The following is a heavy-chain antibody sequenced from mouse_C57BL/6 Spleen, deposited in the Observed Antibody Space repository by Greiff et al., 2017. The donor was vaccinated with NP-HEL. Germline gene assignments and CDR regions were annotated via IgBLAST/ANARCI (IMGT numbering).Heavy chain of an antibody. CDR3: ARRLSPNAMDY. CDR2: INPGGGGT. V-gene: IGHV1-54*01. J-gene: IGHJ4*01. Sequence: VQLQQSGAELVRPGTSVKVSCKASGYAFTNYLIEWVKQRPGQGLEWIGVINPGGGGTNYNEKFKGKATLTADKSSSTAYMQLSSLTSEDSAVYFCARRLSPNAMDYWGQGTSVTVSS. D-gene: IGHD1-2*01. CDR1: GYAFTNYL.